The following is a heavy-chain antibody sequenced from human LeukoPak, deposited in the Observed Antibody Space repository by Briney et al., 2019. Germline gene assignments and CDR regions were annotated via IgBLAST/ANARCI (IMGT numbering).Heavy chain of an antibody. J-gene: IGHJ6*02. CDR1: GYTFTSYG. Sequence: GASVKVSCKASGYTFTSYGISWVRQAPGQGLEWMGWISAYNGNTNYAQKLQGRVTMTTDTSTSTAYMELRSLRSEDTAVYYCARVKGRGPRSNYYGMDVWGQGTTVTVSS. CDR3: ARVKGRGPRSNYYGMDV. V-gene: IGHV1-18*01. CDR2: ISAYNGNT. D-gene: IGHD1-26*01.